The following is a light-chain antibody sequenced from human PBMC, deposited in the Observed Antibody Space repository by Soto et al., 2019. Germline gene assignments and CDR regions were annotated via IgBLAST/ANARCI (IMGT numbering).Light chain of an antibody. CDR2: GAS. CDR1: QNVRTF. Sequence: EVVLTQSPATLSLSPGERATLSCRASQNVRTFLDWYQQKPGQAPRLLIYGASNRATGIPARFSGSGSGTDFTLTMSSLEPEDFAVYYCQQHSHLPRWTFGQGTRVEIQ. J-gene: IGKJ1*01. V-gene: IGKV3-11*01. CDR3: QQHSHLPRWT.